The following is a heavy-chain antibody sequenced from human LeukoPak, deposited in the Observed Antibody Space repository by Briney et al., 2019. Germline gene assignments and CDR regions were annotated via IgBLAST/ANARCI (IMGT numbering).Heavy chain of an antibody. V-gene: IGHV3-11*01. CDR1: GFSFSEFY. J-gene: IGHJ4*02. D-gene: IGHD3-9*01. CDR3: ARGDGGGDDILTGYYDGSLDY. Sequence: GGSLRLSCAASGFSFSEFYMGWIRQAPGKGLEWISYISSTYTKYYADSVKGRFTISRDNAKNSLYLQMNSLRADDTAVYYCARGDGGGDDILTGYYDGSLDYWGQGTLVTVSS. CDR2: ISSTYTK.